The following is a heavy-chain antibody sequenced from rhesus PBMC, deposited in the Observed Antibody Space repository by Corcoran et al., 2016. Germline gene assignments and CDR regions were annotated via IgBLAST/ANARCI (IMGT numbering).Heavy chain of an antibody. Sequence: QVTLKESGPALVKPTQTLTLTCTFSGFSLSTSGMRVSWIRQPPGKALEWLARIDWDDDKFYSTSLKSRLNISKDSSKNQVVHTMTNMDPVETATYYGARGGGYCTGSGCYGYYFDYWGQGVLVTVSS. D-gene: IGHD2-21*01. CDR3: ARGGGYCTGSGCYGYYFDY. J-gene: IGHJ4*01. CDR2: IDWDDDK. V-gene: IGHV2S2*01. CDR1: GFSLSTSGMR.